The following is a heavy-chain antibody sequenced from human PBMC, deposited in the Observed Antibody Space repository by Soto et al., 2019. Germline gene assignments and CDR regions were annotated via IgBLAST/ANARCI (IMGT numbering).Heavy chain of an antibody. CDR1: GFTFDDYA. Sequence: PGGSLRLSCAASGFTFDDYAMHWVRQAPGKGLEWVSGISWNSGSIGYADSVKGRFTISRDNAKNSLYLQMNSLRAEDTALYYCAKGPYYDILTGPDYWGQGTLVTVSS. CDR2: ISWNSGSI. CDR3: AKGPYYDILTGPDY. V-gene: IGHV3-9*01. D-gene: IGHD3-9*01. J-gene: IGHJ4*02.